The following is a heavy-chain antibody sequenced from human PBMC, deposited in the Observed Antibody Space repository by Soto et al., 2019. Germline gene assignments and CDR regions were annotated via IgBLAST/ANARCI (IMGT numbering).Heavy chain of an antibody. CDR1: GDSVSSNSAA. Sequence: SQTLSLTCAISGDSVSSNSAAWNWIRQSPSRGLEWLGRTYYRSRWYNDYAVSVKSRITVNPDTSKNQFSLHLNSVTPEDTAVYYCARDRTKAGEVPEDFYYYGMDVWGQGTTVTVSS. V-gene: IGHV6-1*01. J-gene: IGHJ6*02. CDR3: ARDRTKAGEVPEDFYYYGMDV. CDR2: TYYRSRWYN. D-gene: IGHD1-26*01.